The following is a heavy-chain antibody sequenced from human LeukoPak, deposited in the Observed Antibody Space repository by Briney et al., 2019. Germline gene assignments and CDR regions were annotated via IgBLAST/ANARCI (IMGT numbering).Heavy chain of an antibody. CDR1: GGSISSSSYY. V-gene: IGHV4-39*07. CDR2: IYYSGST. D-gene: IGHD3-22*01. J-gene: IGHJ4*02. CDR3: ARAKRSDDLDPYTYYYDSSGYYLFDY. Sequence: PSETLSLTCTVSGGSISSSSYYWGWLRQPPGTGVEWIGSIYYSGSTYYNPSLKSRVTISVDTSKNQFSLKLSSVTAADTAVYYCARAKRSDDLDPYTYYYDSSGYYLFDYWGQGTLVTVSS.